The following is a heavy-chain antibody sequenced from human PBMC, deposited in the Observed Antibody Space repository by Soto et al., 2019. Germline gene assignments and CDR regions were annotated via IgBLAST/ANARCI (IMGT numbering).Heavy chain of an antibody. J-gene: IGHJ3*02. D-gene: IGHD3-16*02. CDR3: TREDDYIWGSYRYRAFDI. CDR1: GFTFGDYA. Sequence: GGSLRLSCTASGFTFGDYAMSWFRQAPGKGLEWVGFIRSKAYGGTTEYAASVKGRFTISRDDSKSIAYLQMNSLKTEDTAVYYCTREDDYIWGSYRYRAFDIWGQGTMVTVSS. CDR2: IRSKAYGGTT. V-gene: IGHV3-49*03.